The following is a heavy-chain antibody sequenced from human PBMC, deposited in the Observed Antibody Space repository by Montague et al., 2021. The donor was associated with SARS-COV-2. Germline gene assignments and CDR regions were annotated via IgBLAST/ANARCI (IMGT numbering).Heavy chain of an antibody. D-gene: IGHD3-22*01. V-gene: IGHV4-34*01. CDR3: ARGTKGVFTYDYDRSGYASDY. CDR2: INHSGST. Sequence: SETLSLTCAVYGGSFSGYYWSWIRQPQGKGMEWVGEINHSGSTKYNPYLKSRVPISVDTSKNQFSLKLSSVTAADTAVYYCARGTKGVFTYDYDRSGYASDYWGQGTLVTVSS. CDR1: GGSFSGYY. J-gene: IGHJ4*02.